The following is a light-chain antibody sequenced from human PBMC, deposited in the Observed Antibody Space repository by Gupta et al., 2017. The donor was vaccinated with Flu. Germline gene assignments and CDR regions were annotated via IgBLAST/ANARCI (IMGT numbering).Light chain of an antibody. V-gene: IGKV2-28*01. CDR1: QSLLHSDGYNY. CDR2: LGS. CDR3: RQEFQTAFT. Sequence: DIVMTQSPLSLPVTTGEPASISCRSSQSLLHSDGYNYLDWYLQKPGQSPQLLIYLGSNRASGVPVTFSGSGSCTAFTLKIIRGEAEDVVVYYCRQEFQTAFTFGHGTTVAVK. J-gene: IGKJ3*01.